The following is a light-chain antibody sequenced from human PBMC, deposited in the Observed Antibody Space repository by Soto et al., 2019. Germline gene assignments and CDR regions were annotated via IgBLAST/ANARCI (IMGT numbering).Light chain of an antibody. Sequence: QSALTQPASMSGSPGQSITISCTGTSSDVGSYNLVSWYQQHPGKAPKLMIYEGSKRPSGVSNRFSGSKSGNTASLTISGLQAEDEADYYCCSYAGSSTQFGGGTKLTVL. CDR2: EGS. CDR1: SSDVGSYNL. CDR3: CSYAGSSTQ. J-gene: IGLJ3*02. V-gene: IGLV2-23*01.